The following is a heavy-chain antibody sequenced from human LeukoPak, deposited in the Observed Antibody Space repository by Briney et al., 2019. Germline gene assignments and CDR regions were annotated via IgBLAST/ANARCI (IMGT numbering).Heavy chain of an antibody. CDR3: ARNIWRFDP. D-gene: IGHD1/OR15-1a*01. Sequence: GGSLRLSCAASGSPVSTSWMHWVRHAPGKGLVWVSRMNSDGSDTSYADSVKGRFTISRDNAKNTLYLQMNSLRAEDTAVYYCARNIWRFDPWGQGTLVTVSS. CDR2: MNSDGSDT. J-gene: IGHJ5*02. CDR1: GSPVSTSW. V-gene: IGHV3-74*01.